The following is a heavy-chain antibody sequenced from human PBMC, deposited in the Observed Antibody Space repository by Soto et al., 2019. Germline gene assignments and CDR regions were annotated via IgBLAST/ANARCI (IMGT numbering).Heavy chain of an antibody. D-gene: IGHD6-13*01. CDR1: GYTLTELS. V-gene: IGHV1-24*01. CDR2: FDPEDGET. J-gene: IGHJ6*03. Sequence: ASVKVSCKVSGYTLTELSMHWVRQAPGKGLEWMGGFDPEDGETIYAQKFQGRVTMTEDTSTDTAYMELSSLRSEDTAVYYCATAGYSSSIINYYYCYMDVWGKGTSVTVSS. CDR3: ATAGYSSSIINYYYCYMDV.